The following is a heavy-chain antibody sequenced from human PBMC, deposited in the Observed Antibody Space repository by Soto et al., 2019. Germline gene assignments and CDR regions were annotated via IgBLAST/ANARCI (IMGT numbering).Heavy chain of an antibody. CDR2: IYYSGST. D-gene: IGHD6-13*01. CDR3: ARGVIMGIAAAVGGWFDP. CDR1: GGSISSGVYY. Sequence: SETLSLTCTVSGGSISSGVYYWSWIRHHPGNGLEWIGYIYYSGSTYYNPSLKSRVTISVDTSKNQFSLKLSSVTAADTAVYYCARGVIMGIAAAVGGWFDPWGQGTLVTVSS. J-gene: IGHJ5*02. V-gene: IGHV4-31*03.